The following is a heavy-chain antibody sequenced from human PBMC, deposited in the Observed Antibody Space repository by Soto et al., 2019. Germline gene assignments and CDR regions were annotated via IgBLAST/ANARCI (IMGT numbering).Heavy chain of an antibody. J-gene: IGHJ4*02. V-gene: IGHV3-30*18. CDR1: GFTFSSYG. CDR3: AKGGGDLYFSEGWYFDY. CDR2: ISYDGSNK. Sequence: QVQLVESGGGVVQPGRSLRLSCAASGFTFSSYGMHWVRQAPGKGLEWVAVISYDGSNKYYADSVKGRFTISRDNSKNTLYLQMNSLRAEDTAEYYCAKGGGDLYFSEGWYFDYWGQGTLVTVSS. D-gene: IGHD3-16*01.